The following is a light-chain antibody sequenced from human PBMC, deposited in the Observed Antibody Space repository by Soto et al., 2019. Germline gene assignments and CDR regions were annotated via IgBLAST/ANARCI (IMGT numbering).Light chain of an antibody. V-gene: IGLV2-14*01. Sequence: QSALTQPASVSGSPGQSITISCTGTSSDVGGYNYVSWYQQHPGKAPKLIIYNVSNRPSGVSNRFSGSKSGNTASLTISGLQAEDEGHYYCSSFTRSNTVLFGGGTKLTVL. CDR1: SSDVGGYNY. J-gene: IGLJ2*01. CDR2: NVS. CDR3: SSFTRSNTVL.